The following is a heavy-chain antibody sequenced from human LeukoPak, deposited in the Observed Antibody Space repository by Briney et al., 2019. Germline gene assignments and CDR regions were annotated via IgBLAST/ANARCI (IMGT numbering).Heavy chain of an antibody. Sequence: SETLSLTCAVYGGSFSGYYWSWIRQPPGKGLEWIGEINHSGSTNYNPSLKSRVTISVDTSKNQFSLKLSSVTAADTAVYYCARGYYYDSSGYYQYYFDYRGQGTLVTVSS. CDR2: INHSGST. CDR3: ARGYYYDSSGYYQYYFDY. J-gene: IGHJ4*02. D-gene: IGHD3-22*01. CDR1: GGSFSGYY. V-gene: IGHV4-34*01.